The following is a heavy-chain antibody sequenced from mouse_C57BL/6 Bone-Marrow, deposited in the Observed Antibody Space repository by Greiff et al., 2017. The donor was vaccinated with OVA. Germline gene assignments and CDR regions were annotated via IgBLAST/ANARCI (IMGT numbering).Heavy chain of an antibody. CDR1: GYTFTSYW. D-gene: IGHD1-1*01. CDR2: IHPNSGRP. CDR3: ARSRYDYGSSFAWFAD. J-gene: IGHJ3*01. Sequence: QVQLQQPGAELVKPGASVKLSCKASGYTFTSYWMPWVKQRPGQGLEWIGMIHPNSGRPNYNEKFKSKATLTVDKSSSTAYMQLSSLTSEDSAVYDGARSRYDYGSSFAWFADWGQGTLVTVSA. V-gene: IGHV1-64*01.